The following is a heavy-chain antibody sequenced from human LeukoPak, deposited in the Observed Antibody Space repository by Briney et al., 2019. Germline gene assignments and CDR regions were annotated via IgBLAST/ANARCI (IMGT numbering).Heavy chain of an antibody. CDR1: GYNFISYY. CDR2: INPSGGST. CDR3: AREDVVLVDAVRYYYYGMDV. V-gene: IGHV1-46*01. D-gene: IGHD2-8*01. J-gene: IGHJ6*02. Sequence: EASVKVSCKASGYNFISYYMHWVRQAPGQGLEWMGIINPSGGSTSYAQKFQDRVTMTRDTSTSTVYMELSSLKSEDTAAYYCAREDVVLVDAVRYYYYGMDVWGQGTTVTVSS.